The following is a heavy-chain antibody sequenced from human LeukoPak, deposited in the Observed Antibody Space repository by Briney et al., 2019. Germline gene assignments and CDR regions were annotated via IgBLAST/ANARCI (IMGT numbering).Heavy chain of an antibody. V-gene: IGHV1-2*02. Sequence: GASVKVSCKASGYTFTGYYMHWVRQAPGQGLEWMGWINPNSGGTNYAQKFQGRVTMTRDTSISTAYMELSRLRSDDTAVYYCARVRIVVVPAAGFDPWCQGTLVTVSS. D-gene: IGHD2-2*01. CDR2: INPNSGGT. CDR3: ARVRIVVVPAAGFDP. J-gene: IGHJ5*02. CDR1: GYTFTGYY.